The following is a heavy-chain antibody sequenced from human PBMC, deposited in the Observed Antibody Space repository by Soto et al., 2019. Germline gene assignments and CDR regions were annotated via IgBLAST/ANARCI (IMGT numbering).Heavy chain of an antibody. J-gene: IGHJ6*02. D-gene: IGHD6-19*01. Sequence: GGSLRLSCAASGFTFDDYAMHWVRQAPGKGLEWVSGISWNSGSIGYADSVKGRFTISRDNAKNSQYLQMNSLRAEDTALYYCAKAAVAYYYYGMDVWGQGTTVTVSS. CDR1: GFTFDDYA. V-gene: IGHV3-9*01. CDR3: AKAAVAYYYYGMDV. CDR2: ISWNSGSI.